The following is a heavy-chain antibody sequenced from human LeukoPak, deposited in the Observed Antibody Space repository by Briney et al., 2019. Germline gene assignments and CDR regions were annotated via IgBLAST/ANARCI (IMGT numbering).Heavy chain of an antibody. CDR2: ISGSGTT. CDR3: AKDPMVRGSTYDY. D-gene: IGHD3-10*01. Sequence: GGSLRLSCVASGFTFSKYAMTWVRQAPGKGLEWVSSISGSGTTYYADSVKGRFTNSRDNSKNTLYLQVNSLRAEDTAVYYCAKDPMVRGSTYDYWGQGTRVTASS. V-gene: IGHV3-23*01. CDR1: GFTFSKYA. J-gene: IGHJ4*02.